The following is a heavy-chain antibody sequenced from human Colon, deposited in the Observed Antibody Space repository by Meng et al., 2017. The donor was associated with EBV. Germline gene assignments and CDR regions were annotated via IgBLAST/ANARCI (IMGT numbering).Heavy chain of an antibody. CDR3: TRHTACSQGY. Sequence: QVHLQESGPGLVRPSETLSLTCAVSDGSLSSTNWWSWVRQPPGKGLEWIGQIDYRENPYYSPSLRSRVTISVDKSKNQVSLNLNSVTAADTSIYYFTRHTACSQGYWGQGTLVTVSS. V-gene: IGHV4-4*02. CDR2: IDYRENP. CDR1: DGSLSSTNW. J-gene: IGHJ4*02. D-gene: IGHD2-21*02.